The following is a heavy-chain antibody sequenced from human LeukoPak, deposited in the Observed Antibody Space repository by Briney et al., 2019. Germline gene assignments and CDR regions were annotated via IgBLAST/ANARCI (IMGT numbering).Heavy chain of an antibody. D-gene: IGHD5-18*01. V-gene: IGHV4-39*07. Sequence: SETLSLTCTVSGGSISSSSYYWGWIRQPPGKGLEWIGNIYYSGSTNYNPSLKSRVTISVDTSKNQFSLKLSSVTAADTAVYYCARVGYSYGFPDYWGQGTLVTVSS. CDR1: GGSISSSSYY. J-gene: IGHJ4*02. CDR3: ARVGYSYGFPDY. CDR2: IYYSGST.